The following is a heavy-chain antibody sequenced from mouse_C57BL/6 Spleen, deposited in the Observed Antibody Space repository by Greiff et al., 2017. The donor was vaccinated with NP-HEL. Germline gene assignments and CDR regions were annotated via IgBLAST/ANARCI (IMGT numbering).Heavy chain of an antibody. Sequence: QVQLQQSGAELARPGASVKLSCKASGYTFTSYGISWVKQRTGQGLEWIGEIYPRSGNTYYNEKFKGKATLTADKSSSTAYMELRSLTSEDSAVYFCARRKIYDGYDYAMDYWGQGTSVTVSS. V-gene: IGHV1-81*01. D-gene: IGHD2-3*01. CDR3: ARRKIYDGYDYAMDY. CDR1: GYTFTSYG. J-gene: IGHJ4*01. CDR2: IYPRSGNT.